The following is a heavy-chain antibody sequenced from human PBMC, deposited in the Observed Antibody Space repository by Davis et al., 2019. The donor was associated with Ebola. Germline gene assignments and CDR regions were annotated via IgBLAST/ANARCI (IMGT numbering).Heavy chain of an antibody. Sequence: MPSETLSLTCTVSGGSISGDYWSWIRQPPGKGLEWIGYIHDSGSTNYNPSLKSRLTISVDTSKNQFSLKLSSVIAADTAVYYCARDRDSSGWYWFDPWGQGTLVTVSS. J-gene: IGHJ5*02. V-gene: IGHV4-59*01. CDR3: ARDRDSSGWYWFDP. CDR2: IHDSGST. CDR1: GGSISGDY. D-gene: IGHD6-19*01.